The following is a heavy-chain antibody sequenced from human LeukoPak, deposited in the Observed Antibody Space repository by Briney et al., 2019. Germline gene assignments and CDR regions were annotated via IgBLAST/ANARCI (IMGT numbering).Heavy chain of an antibody. CDR1: GFTCGSHW. D-gene: IGHD3-10*02. CDR2: IKSDGTEK. Sequence: GGSLRLSCAAAGFTCGSHWMNWVRQAPGKGRDGVASIKSDGTEKYYVESVKGRFTIFRDNAKNSLYLQMNSRRAEDTAVYYCARELGSGPGDDAFDIWGQGTMVTVSS. CDR3: ARELGSGPGDDAFDI. V-gene: IGHV3-7*01. J-gene: IGHJ3*02.